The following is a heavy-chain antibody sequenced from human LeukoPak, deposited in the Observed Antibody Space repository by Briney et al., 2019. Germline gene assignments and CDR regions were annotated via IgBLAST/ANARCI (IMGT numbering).Heavy chain of an antibody. V-gene: IGHV3-7*03. CDR3: ARSSYSSSSNV. CDR2: INSDGSEG. J-gene: IGHJ3*01. CDR1: GFTFSGFW. D-gene: IGHD6-6*01. Sequence: GGSLRLSCAVSGFTFSGFWMSWSRQAPGKGLEWVASINSDGSEGYYADVVKGRFTISRDNAKNSLYLQINSLRAEDTAVYYCARSSYSSSSNVWGQGTMVTVSS.